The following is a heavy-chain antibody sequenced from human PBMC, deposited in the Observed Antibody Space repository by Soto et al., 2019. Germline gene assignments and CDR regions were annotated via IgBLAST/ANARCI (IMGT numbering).Heavy chain of an antibody. Sequence: SVKVSGKASGGTFDSYGISWVRQAPGQGLEWRGGVIPIFLKANYAQKFQGRVTITADKSTNTVYMQMNRRMSEDTAVYYCVRGGGEMANPPPYLYWGQGTQVTVSS. J-gene: IGHJ4*02. CDR1: GGTFDSYG. D-gene: IGHD3-16*01. CDR3: VRGGGEMANPPPYLY. CDR2: VIPIFLKA. V-gene: IGHV1-69*06.